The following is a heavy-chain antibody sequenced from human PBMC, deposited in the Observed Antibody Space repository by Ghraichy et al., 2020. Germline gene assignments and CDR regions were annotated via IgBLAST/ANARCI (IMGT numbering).Heavy chain of an antibody. CDR2: LSSGGTT. V-gene: IGHV3-53*01. CDR3: ARATGPADY. CDR1: GFTVSSNN. D-gene: IGHD3-9*01. J-gene: IGHJ4*02. Sequence: GGSLRLSCVASGFTVSSNNVTWVRQTPGKGLEWVSMLSSGGTTYYADSVQGRFIISRDNSKNTFYLQMNSLRVEDTAVYYCARATGPADYWGQGMLVTVSS.